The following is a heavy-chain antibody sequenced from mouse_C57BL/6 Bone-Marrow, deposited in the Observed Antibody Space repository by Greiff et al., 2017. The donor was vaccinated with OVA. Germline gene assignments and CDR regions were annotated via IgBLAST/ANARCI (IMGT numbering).Heavy chain of an antibody. CDR2: IDPETGGT. J-gene: IGHJ1*03. D-gene: IGHD1-1*01. CDR1: GYTFTDYE. V-gene: IGHV1-15*01. Sequence: QVQLQQSGAELVRPGASVTLSCKASGYTFTDYEMHWVKQTPVHGLEWIGAIDPETGGTAYNQKFKGKAILTADKSSSTAYMELRSLTSEDSAVYYCTRNAVVATRWYFDVWGTGTTVTVSS. CDR3: TRNAVVATRWYFDV.